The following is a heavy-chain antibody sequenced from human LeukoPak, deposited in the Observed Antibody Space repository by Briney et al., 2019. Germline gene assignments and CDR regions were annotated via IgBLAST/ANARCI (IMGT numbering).Heavy chain of an antibody. CDR1: GFTFDDYA. D-gene: IGHD6-6*01. Sequence: GGSLRLSCAASGFTFDDYAMHWVRQAPGKGLEWVSLISGDGGSTYYADSVKGRFTISRDNSKNSLYLQMNSLRTEDTALYYCAKGRGRIAARPLSYYFDYWGQGTPVTVSS. V-gene: IGHV3-43*02. J-gene: IGHJ4*02. CDR2: ISGDGGST. CDR3: AKGRGRIAARPLSYYFDY.